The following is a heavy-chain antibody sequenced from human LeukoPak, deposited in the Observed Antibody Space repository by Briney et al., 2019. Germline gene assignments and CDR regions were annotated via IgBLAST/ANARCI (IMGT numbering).Heavy chain of an antibody. CDR2: IAYDGSRA. D-gene: IGHD1-14*01. J-gene: IGHJ4*02. V-gene: IGHV3-33*01. Sequence: GRPLRLSCAGSGFTFGGYVMHWFRQTPGKGLEWVAVIAYDGSRAFYADSVKGRFTISRDNSKNTMSVQMDDLRAEDTAVYYCTRYNNDHFDYWGQGTLVVVSS. CDR3: TRYNNDHFDY. CDR1: GFTFGGYV.